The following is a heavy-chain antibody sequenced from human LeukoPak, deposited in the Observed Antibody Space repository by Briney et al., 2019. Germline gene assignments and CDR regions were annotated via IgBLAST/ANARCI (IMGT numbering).Heavy chain of an antibody. V-gene: IGHV3-48*01. J-gene: IGHJ4*02. CDR1: GFTFSSYS. CDR3: TRVGYIDEGIDY. CDR2: ISSGTSTI. Sequence: GGSLRLSCAASGFTFSSYSIDWVRQAPGKGLEWVSSISSGTSTIYYADSVKGRFTISRDNAKNSLYLQMNSLRAEDTAVYYCTRVGYIDEGIDYWGQGTLVTVSS. D-gene: IGHD5-24*01.